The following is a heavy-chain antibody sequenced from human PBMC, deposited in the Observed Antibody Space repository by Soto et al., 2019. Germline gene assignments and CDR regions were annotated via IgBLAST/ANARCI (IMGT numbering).Heavy chain of an antibody. Sequence: VQLVESGGGLVTPGGSLRLSCAASGFTFSNSNMNWVRQAPGKGLEWVSSLSSSSSYIYYADSVKGRFTISRDNAKNSLYLHMNSLRVEDTAVYYCARDLSQYGGYVDSWGQGTLVTVSS. CDR1: GFTFSNSN. V-gene: IGHV3-21*06. CDR2: LSSSSSYI. J-gene: IGHJ5*01. CDR3: ARDLSQYGGYVDS. D-gene: IGHD4-17*01.